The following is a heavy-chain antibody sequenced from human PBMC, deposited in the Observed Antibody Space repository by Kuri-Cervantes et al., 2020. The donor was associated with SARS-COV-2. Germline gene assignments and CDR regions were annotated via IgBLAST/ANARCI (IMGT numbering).Heavy chain of an antibody. Sequence: GGSLRLSCAASGFTFSSYSMNWVRQAPGKGLEWVSSISSTSNYIYYADSMRGRFTISRDNAENSVYLHMNSLRAEDTAIYYCARGVPHYYDNSGYYLDYWGQGTLVTVSS. CDR1: GFTFSSYS. CDR3: ARGVPHYYDNSGYYLDY. D-gene: IGHD3-22*01. CDR2: ISSTSNYI. V-gene: IGHV3-21*01. J-gene: IGHJ4*02.